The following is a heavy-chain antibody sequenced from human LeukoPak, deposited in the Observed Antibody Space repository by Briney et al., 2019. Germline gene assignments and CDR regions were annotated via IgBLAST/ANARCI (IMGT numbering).Heavy chain of an antibody. CDR3: ARDTYDILTGYYNGLDY. Sequence: ASVKVSCKASGYTFTSYAMNWVRQAPGQGLEWMGWINTNTGNPTYAQGFTGRFVFSLDTSVSTAYLQISSLKAEDTAVYYCARDTYDILTGYYNGLDYWGQGTLVTVSS. D-gene: IGHD3-9*01. CDR2: INTNTGNP. CDR1: GYTFTSYA. V-gene: IGHV7-4-1*02. J-gene: IGHJ4*02.